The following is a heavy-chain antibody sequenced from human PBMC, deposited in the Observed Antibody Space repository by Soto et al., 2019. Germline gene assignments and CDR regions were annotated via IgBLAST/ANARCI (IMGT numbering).Heavy chain of an antibody. CDR3: AINYYVSSGYLY. CDR1: GHTLINYY. Sequence: QVQLVQSGAEVKKPGASVKVSCKTSGHTLINYYMHWVRQAPGQGLDWLGKIDPSGNGTSYAERFQGRITLTSDTSPKTVYVELSSLRSEDTAIYYCAINYYVSSGYLYWGQGTLVTVSS. J-gene: IGHJ4*02. D-gene: IGHD3-22*01. V-gene: IGHV1-46*01. CDR2: IDPSGNGT.